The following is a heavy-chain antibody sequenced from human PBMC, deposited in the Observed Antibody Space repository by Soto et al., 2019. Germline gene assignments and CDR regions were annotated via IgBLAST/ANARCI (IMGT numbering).Heavy chain of an antibody. Sequence: SETLSLTCSVSGGSIGSYYWSWIRQPPGKGLEWIGFIYRSETTNYNPSLKSRVTMSLDTPKNQFSLKLSSVTAADTAVYYCASTEITMIVVDYWGQGTLVTVAS. V-gene: IGHV4-59*08. CDR3: ASTEITMIVVDY. D-gene: IGHD3-22*01. CDR1: GGSIGSYY. J-gene: IGHJ4*02. CDR2: IYRSETT.